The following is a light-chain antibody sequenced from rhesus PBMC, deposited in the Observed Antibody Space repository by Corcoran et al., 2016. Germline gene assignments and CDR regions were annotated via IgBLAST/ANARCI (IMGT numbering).Light chain of an antibody. V-gene: IGKV2-60*01. Sequence: DIVMTQTPLSLPVTLGEPASISCRSSQSLLSSNGYNSLSWYLQKPCQSPPLLVYYSSHRASGVPDRFSGSGSGTVCTLKISGVEDENVGVYYCMQALQTPFTFGPGTKLDIK. CDR1: QSLLSSNGYNS. CDR3: MQALQTPFT. CDR2: YSS. J-gene: IGKJ3*01.